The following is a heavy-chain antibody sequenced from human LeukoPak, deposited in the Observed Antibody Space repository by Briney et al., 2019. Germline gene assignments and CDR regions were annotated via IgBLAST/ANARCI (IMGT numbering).Heavy chain of an antibody. Sequence: GGSLRLSCAASEFSSSSFTMSGVHQPPGKGLEWVSAVSSSGGSTYYADSVKGRYPIYRDHSKNPLHLQMLSQSAGHAAVFQCANGSSGWRTPELDPWGQGTVVSVSS. CDR2: VSSSGGST. CDR3: ANGSSGWRTPELDP. D-gene: IGHD6-19*01. V-gene: IGHV3-23*01. J-gene: IGHJ5*02. CDR1: EFSSSSFT.